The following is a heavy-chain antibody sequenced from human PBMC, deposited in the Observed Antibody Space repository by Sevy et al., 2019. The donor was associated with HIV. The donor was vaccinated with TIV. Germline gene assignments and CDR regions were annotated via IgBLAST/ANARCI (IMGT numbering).Heavy chain of an antibody. CDR1: RFTFSYAW. J-gene: IGHJ6*02. CDR3: STDPIIVLLVTDGMDV. Sequence: GGSLRLSCAASRFTFSYAWMSWVRQAPGKGLEWVGRIRSKSDGGTTDYAAPVKGRFTISRDDSKNTLYLQMKNLKTEDTAVYYCSTDPIIVLLVTDGMDVWGQGTTVTVSS. D-gene: IGHD2-8*02. CDR2: IRSKSDGGTT. V-gene: IGHV3-15*01.